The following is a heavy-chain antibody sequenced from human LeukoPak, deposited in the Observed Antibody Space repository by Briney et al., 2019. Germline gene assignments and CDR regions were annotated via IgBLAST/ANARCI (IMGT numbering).Heavy chain of an antibody. CDR2: ISYDGSDK. CDR3: ARRGDCTITRCYEFDY. J-gene: IGHJ4*02. Sequence: GGSLRLSCVASGFTFSSFAMSWVRQAPGKGLERVALISYDGSDKYYVDSVKGRFTISRDNSKNTLFLQMNSLRTEDTAVYYCARRGDCTITRCYEFDYWGQGTLVTVSS. V-gene: IGHV3-30*03. CDR1: GFTFSSFA. D-gene: IGHD2-2*01.